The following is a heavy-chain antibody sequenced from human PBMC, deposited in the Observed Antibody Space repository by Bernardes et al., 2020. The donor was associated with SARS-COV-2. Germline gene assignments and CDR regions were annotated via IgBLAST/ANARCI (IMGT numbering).Heavy chain of an antibody. Sequence: GGSLRLSCAASGFTFSSYGMHWVRQAPGKGLEWVAVIWYDGSNKYYADSVKGRFTISRDNSKNTLYLQMNSLRAEDTAVYYCARDEVYYDFWSGYLRAGGIKPYYYGMDVWGQGTTVTVSS. V-gene: IGHV3-33*01. CDR2: IWYDGSNK. D-gene: IGHD3-3*01. CDR3: ARDEVYYDFWSGYLRAGGIKPYYYGMDV. J-gene: IGHJ6*02. CDR1: GFTFSSYG.